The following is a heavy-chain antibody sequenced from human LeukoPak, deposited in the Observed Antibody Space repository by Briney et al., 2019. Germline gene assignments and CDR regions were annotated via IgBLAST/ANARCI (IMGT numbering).Heavy chain of an antibody. CDR3: ASIGPTTLVATIKNY. V-gene: IGHV3-30*03. CDR1: GFTFSSYG. J-gene: IGHJ4*02. Sequence: GGSLRLSCAASGFTFSSYGMHWVRQAPGKGLEWVAVISYDGSNKYYADSVKGRFTISRDNAKNSLYLQMNSLRAEDTALYYCASIGPTTLVATIKNYWGQGTLVTVSS. D-gene: IGHD5-12*01. CDR2: ISYDGSNK.